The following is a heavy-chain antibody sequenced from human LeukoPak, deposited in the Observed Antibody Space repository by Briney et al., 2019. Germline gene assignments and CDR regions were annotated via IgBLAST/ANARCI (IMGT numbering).Heavy chain of an antibody. Sequence: PSETLSLICTVSGGSINSYHWSWIRQPPGKGLEWIGYISYSGSTNYNPSLKSRVTISVDTSKNQFSLKLSSVTAADTAVYYCAREGPLSCSGGSCYARWGQGTLVTVSS. V-gene: IGHV4-59*01. J-gene: IGHJ4*02. D-gene: IGHD2-15*01. CDR2: ISYSGST. CDR1: GGSINSYH. CDR3: AREGPLSCSGGSCYAR.